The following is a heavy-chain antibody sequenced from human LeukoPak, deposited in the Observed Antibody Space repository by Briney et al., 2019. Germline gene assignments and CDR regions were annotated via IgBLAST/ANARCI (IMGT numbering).Heavy chain of an antibody. CDR2: INPNSGGT. J-gene: IGHJ4*02. Sequence: PQSSVKVSCKASGYTFTGYYMHWVRQAPGQGLEWMGWINPNSGGTNYAQKFQGRVTMTRAKSMSTAYMELITLRSDATAVYYCAREYSSGWSFDYWGQGTLVTVSS. V-gene: IGHV1-2*02. D-gene: IGHD6-19*01. CDR3: AREYSSGWSFDY. CDR1: GYTFTGYY.